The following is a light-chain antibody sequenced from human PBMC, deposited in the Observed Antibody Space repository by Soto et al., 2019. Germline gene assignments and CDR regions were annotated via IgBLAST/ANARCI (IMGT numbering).Light chain of an antibody. V-gene: IGKV3-15*01. J-gene: IGKJ2*01. CDR2: DAS. CDR1: QSVSIY. Sequence: EIVLTQSPATLSLFPGERATLSCRASQSVSIYLAWYQQKPGQAPRLLIYDASNRATGIPARFSGSGSGTEFTLTISSLQSEDFAVYYCQQYNNWPRTFGQGTKLEIK. CDR3: QQYNNWPRT.